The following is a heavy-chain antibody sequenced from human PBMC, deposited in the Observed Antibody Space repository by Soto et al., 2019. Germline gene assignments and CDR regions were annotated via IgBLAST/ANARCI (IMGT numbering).Heavy chain of an antibody. J-gene: IGHJ4*02. CDR2: IYWDDDK. Sequence: SGPKLGNPKQTLTQTCPFCGFSLSTSKVGVGWIRQPPGKALEWLALIYWDDDKRYSTSLKSRLTITKDTSKNQVVLTMTNMDPVDTATYYCAHRTTVATLGGYYFDYWGQGTLVTVSS. V-gene: IGHV2-5*02. CDR3: AHRTTVATLGGYYFDY. CDR1: GFSLSTSKVG. D-gene: IGHD4-17*01.